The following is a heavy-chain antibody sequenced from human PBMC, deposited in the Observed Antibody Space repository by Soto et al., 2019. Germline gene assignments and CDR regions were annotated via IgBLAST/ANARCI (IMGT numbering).Heavy chain of an antibody. Sequence: QVQLVESGGGVVQPGRSLRLSCAASGFTFSSYGMHWVRQAPGKGLEWVAVISYDGSNKYYADSVKGRFTISRDNSKNTLYLQMNSLRAEDTAVYYCAKVVQGAAGTAQHWGQGTLVTVSS. CDR1: GFTFSSYG. D-gene: IGHD6-13*01. CDR3: AKVVQGAAGTAQH. CDR2: ISYDGSNK. J-gene: IGHJ1*01. V-gene: IGHV3-30*18.